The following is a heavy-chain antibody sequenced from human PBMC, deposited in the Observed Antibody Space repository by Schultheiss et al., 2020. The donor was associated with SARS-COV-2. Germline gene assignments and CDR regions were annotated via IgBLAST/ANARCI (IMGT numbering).Heavy chain of an antibody. D-gene: IGHD3-10*01. J-gene: IGHJ6*02. CDR2: INPNSGGT. CDR1: GYTFTDYH. V-gene: IGHV1-2*04. Sequence: ASVKVSCKASGYTFTDYHIHWVRQAPGQGLEWIGWINPNSGGTNYAQKFQGWVTMTRDTSISTAYMVLRRLISDDTVVYYCARGSYYYYGMDVWGQGTTVTVSS. CDR3: ARGSYYYYGMDV.